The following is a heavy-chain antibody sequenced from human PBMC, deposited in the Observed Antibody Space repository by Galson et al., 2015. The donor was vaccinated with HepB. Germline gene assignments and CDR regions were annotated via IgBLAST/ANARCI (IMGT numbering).Heavy chain of an antibody. CDR3: ARDGNLRSELYYYYGMDV. V-gene: IGHV3-48*01. D-gene: IGHD3-3*01. J-gene: IGHJ6*02. CDR1: GFTFSSYS. Sequence: SLRLSCAASGFTFSSYSMNWVRQAPGKGLEWVSYISSSSSTIYYADSVKGRFTISRDNAKNSLYLQMNSLRAEDTAVYYCARDGNLRSELYYYYGMDVWGQGTTVTVSS. CDR2: ISSSSSTI.